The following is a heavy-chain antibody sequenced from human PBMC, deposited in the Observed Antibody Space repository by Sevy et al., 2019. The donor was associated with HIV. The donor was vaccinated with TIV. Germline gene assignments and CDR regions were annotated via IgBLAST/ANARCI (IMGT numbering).Heavy chain of an antibody. V-gene: IGHV3-33*06. Sequence: GGSLRLSCAASGFTFSRNGMHWVRQAPGKGLEWVAGIFYEGNYKYYADSVKGRFSISRDNSENTLYVQMDSLRVEDTAVYYCAKESGSDWYVDYWGQGTLVTVSS. CDR2: IFYEGNYK. CDR3: AKESGSDWYVDY. CDR1: GFTFSRNG. J-gene: IGHJ4*02. D-gene: IGHD2-21*01.